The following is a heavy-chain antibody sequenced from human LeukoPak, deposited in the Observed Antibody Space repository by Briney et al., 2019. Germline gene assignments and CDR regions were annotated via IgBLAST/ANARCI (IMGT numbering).Heavy chain of an antibody. Sequence: SETMSLTCTVSGVSISSHYWSWIRQPPGKGLEWIGYMFDSETTKDNPSLKSRISLSADTSKNQFSLRLSSVTAADTAVYYCATIKRGSIYGYFDFWGQGILVTVSS. D-gene: IGHD5-18*01. CDR1: GVSISSHY. J-gene: IGHJ4*02. V-gene: IGHV4-59*11. CDR2: MFDSETT. CDR3: ATIKRGSIYGYFDF.